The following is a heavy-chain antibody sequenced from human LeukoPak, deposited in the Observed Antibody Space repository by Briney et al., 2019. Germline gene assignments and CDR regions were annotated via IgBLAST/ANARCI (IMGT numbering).Heavy chain of an antibody. CDR3: ARGTSRIAVAGKN. Sequence: SETLSLTCTVSGGSISSYYWSWIRQPPGKGLEWIGYIYYSGSTNYNPSLKSRVTISVDTSKNQFSLKLSSVTAADTAVYYCARGTSRIAVAGKNWGQGTLVTVSS. J-gene: IGHJ4*02. V-gene: IGHV4-59*01. D-gene: IGHD6-19*01. CDR1: GGSISSYY. CDR2: IYYSGST.